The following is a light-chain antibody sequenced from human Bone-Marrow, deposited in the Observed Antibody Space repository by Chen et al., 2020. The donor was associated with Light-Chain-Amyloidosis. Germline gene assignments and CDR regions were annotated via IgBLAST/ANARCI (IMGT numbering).Light chain of an antibody. Sequence: IVLTQSPATLSLSPGERATLSCRASQSVSSYLAWYQQKPGQAPRLLIYDASNRATGIPARFSGSGSGTDFTLTISSLEPEDFAVYYCQQRSSWRTFGGGIRVEIK. J-gene: IGKJ4*01. CDR2: DAS. CDR3: QQRSSWRT. CDR1: QSVSSY. V-gene: IGKV3-11*01.